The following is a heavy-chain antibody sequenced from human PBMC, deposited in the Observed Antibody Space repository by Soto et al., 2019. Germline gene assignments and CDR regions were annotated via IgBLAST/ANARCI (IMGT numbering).Heavy chain of an antibody. CDR1: GFAFSSYV. CDR2: ISYDGSSK. V-gene: IGHV3-30-3*01. CDR3: ASSLRRYCSGGSCSPFDD. D-gene: IGHD2-15*01. J-gene: IGHJ4*02. Sequence: VQLVESGGGAVQPGTSLRLSCAASGFAFSSYVMHWVRQAQGKGLEWVAAISYDGSSKYYADSVKGRFTISRDNSKNTLYVQMNRLTAEDSAGYYCASSLRRYCSGGSCSPFDDWGQGTLVTVSS.